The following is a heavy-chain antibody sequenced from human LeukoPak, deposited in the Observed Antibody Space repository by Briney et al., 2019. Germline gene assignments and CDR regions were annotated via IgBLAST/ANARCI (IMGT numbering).Heavy chain of an antibody. CDR2: ISSTSSHI. CDR3: ATSSSSYYFDY. D-gene: IGHD6-6*01. Sequence: GGSLRLSCRASGFTFSSYSMNWVRQAPGKGLEWVSSISSTSSHIYYADSVKGRFTISRDNAKNSLYLQMNSLRAEDTAVYYCATSSSSYYFDYWGQGTLVTVSS. V-gene: IGHV3-21*04. CDR1: GFTFSSYS. J-gene: IGHJ4*02.